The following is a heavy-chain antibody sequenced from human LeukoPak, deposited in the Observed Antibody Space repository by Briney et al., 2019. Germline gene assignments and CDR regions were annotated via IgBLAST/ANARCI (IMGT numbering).Heavy chain of an antibody. CDR3: VKERNSYGYAYYGMDV. CDR1: GFTFDDYA. CDR2: ISWNSGST. J-gene: IGHJ6*02. V-gene: IGHV3-9*01. Sequence: GRSLRLSCAASGFTFDDYAMHWVRHAPGKGLEWVSGISWNSGSTGYADSVKGRFTISRDNAKNSLYLQMNSLRAEDTALYYWVKERNSYGYAYYGMDVWGQGTTVTVSS. D-gene: IGHD5-18*01.